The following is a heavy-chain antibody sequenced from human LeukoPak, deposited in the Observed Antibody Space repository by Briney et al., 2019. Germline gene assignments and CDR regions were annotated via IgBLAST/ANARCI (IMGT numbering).Heavy chain of an antibody. CDR3: ARVATIWGSHRYFDY. CDR2: ISPYNDNT. D-gene: IGHD3-16*02. V-gene: IGHV1-18*01. J-gene: IGHJ4*02. Sequence: ASVKVSCKASGYNFITYPLIWVRQAPGQGLEWMGRISPYNDNTDLAQNLQGRVTMTTDTSTSTAYMELRGLTSDDAAVFFCARVATIWGSHRYFDYWGQGTLVTVSS. CDR1: GYNFITYP.